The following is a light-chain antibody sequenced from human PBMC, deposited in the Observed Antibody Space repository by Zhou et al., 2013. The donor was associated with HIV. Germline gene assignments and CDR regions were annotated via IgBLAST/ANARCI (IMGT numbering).Light chain of an antibody. CDR1: RNVYNNY. CDR3: QQYGNSPS. Sequence: DIVLTQSPGTLSLSPGQRATLSCRASRNVYNNYLAWYQQKPGQAPRLLINVASSRATGIPDRFSGSGSGTDFTLTISRLEPEDFAVYYCQQYGNSPSFGQGTKVEIK. J-gene: IGKJ1*01. CDR2: VAS. V-gene: IGKV3-20*01.